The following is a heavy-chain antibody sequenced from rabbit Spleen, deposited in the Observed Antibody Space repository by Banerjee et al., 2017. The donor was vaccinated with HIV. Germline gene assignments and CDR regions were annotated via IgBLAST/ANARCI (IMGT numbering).Heavy chain of an antibody. Sequence: QSLEESGGDLVKPGASLTLSCKASGFTLSSYWICWVRQAPGKGLEWIGCIYVGSVGNTYYASWAKGRFIMSRTSSTTVTLQMTSLTAADTATYFCARDLVAVIGWNFNLWGPGTLVTVS. CDR3: ARDLVAVIGWNFNL. J-gene: IGHJ4*01. CDR1: GFTLSSYW. V-gene: IGHV1S40*01. CDR2: IYVGSVGNT. D-gene: IGHD1-1*01.